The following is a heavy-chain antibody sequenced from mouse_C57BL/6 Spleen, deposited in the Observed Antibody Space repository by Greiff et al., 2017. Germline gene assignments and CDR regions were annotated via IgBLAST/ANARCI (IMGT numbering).Heavy chain of an antibody. Sequence: VQLQQSGAELVRPGASVTLSCKASGYTFTDYEMHWVKQTPVHGLEWIGAIDPETGGTAYNQKFKGKAILTADKSSSTAYMELRSLTSEDSAVYYYTRITTVVAPFAYWGQGTLVTVSA. J-gene: IGHJ3*01. CDR1: GYTFTDYE. D-gene: IGHD1-1*01. V-gene: IGHV1-15*01. CDR3: TRITTVVAPFAY. CDR2: IDPETGGT.